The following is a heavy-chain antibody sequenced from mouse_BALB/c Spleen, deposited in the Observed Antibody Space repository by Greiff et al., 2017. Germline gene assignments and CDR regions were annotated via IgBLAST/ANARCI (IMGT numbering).Heavy chain of an antibody. V-gene: IGHV1S56*01. D-gene: IGHD1-1*01. Sequence: QVQLQQSGPELVKPGASVRISCKASGYTFTSYYIHWVKQRPGQGLEWIGWIYPGNVNTKYNEKFKGKATLTADKSSSTAYMQLSSLTSEDSAVYFCARRAGGSSYGYYAMDYWGQGTSVTVSS. J-gene: IGHJ4*01. CDR3: ARRAGGSSYGYYAMDY. CDR1: GYTFTSYY. CDR2: IYPGNVNT.